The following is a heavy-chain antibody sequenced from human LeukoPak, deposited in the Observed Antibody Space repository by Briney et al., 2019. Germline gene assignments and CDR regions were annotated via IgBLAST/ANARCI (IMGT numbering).Heavy chain of an antibody. CDR1: GGSISSHY. Sequence: SETLSLTCTVSGGSISSHYWSWIRQPPGKGLEWIGYIYYSGSTNYNPSLKSRVTISVDTSKNQFSLKLSSVTAADTAVYYCARDSVGELSEGYYYYYYMDVWGKGTTVTVSS. D-gene: IGHD3-10*01. V-gene: IGHV4-59*11. CDR3: ARDSVGELSEGYYYYYYMDV. J-gene: IGHJ6*03. CDR2: IYYSGST.